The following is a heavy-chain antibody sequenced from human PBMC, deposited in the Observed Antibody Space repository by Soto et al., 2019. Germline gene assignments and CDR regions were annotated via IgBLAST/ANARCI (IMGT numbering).Heavy chain of an antibody. CDR1: GFTFSSYA. J-gene: IGHJ5*02. D-gene: IGHD4-17*01. CDR2: ISYDGNNK. V-gene: IGHV3-30-3*01. Sequence: QVQLVESGGGVVQPGRSLRLSFAASGFTFSSYAMHWVRQAPGNGLEWVTVISYDGNNKYYADSVEGRFTISRDNSKNTLYLQMNSLRTEDTGVYSCARSQQTTVTSPLADPWGQGTLVTVSS. CDR3: ARSQQTTVTSPLADP.